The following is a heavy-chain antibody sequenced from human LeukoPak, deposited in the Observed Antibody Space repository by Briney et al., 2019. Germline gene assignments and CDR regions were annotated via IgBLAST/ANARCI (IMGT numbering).Heavy chain of an antibody. J-gene: IGHJ4*02. V-gene: IGHV4-4*07. CDR1: GGSISSYY. Sequence: PSETLSLTCTVSGGSISSYYWSWIRQPAGKGLEWIGRIYTSGSTNYNPSLKSRVTMSVDTSKNQFSLKLSSVTAADTAVYYCARLSYYDSSGYYVIDSYYFDYWGQGTLVTVSS. D-gene: IGHD3-22*01. CDR3: ARLSYYDSSGYYVIDSYYFDY. CDR2: IYTSGST.